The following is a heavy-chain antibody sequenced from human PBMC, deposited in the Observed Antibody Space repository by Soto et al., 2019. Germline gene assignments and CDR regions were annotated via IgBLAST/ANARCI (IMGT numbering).Heavy chain of an antibody. J-gene: IGHJ3*02. Sequence: VKVSCKASGGTFSSYAISWVRQAPGQGLEWMGGIIPIFGTANYAQKFQGRVTITADESTSTAYMELSSLRSEDTAVYYCARASKGTMVRGVIIMYAFDIWGQGTMVTVSS. V-gene: IGHV1-69*01. CDR3: ARASKGTMVRGVIIMYAFDI. CDR1: GGTFSSYA. CDR2: IIPIFGTA. D-gene: IGHD3-10*01.